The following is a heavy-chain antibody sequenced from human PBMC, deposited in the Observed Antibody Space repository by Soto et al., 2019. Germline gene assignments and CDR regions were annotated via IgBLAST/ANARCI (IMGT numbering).Heavy chain of an antibody. CDR1: GYTFTGYY. CDR3: AREAKRWLQLLAY. J-gene: IGHJ4*02. V-gene: IGHV1-2*02. D-gene: IGHD5-12*01. CDR2: INPNSGGT. Sequence: ASVKVSCKASGYTFTGYYMHWVRQAPGQGLEWMGWINPNSGGTNYAQKFQGRVTMTRDTSISTAYMELSRLRSDDTAVYYCAREAKRWLQLLAYWGQGTLVTVS.